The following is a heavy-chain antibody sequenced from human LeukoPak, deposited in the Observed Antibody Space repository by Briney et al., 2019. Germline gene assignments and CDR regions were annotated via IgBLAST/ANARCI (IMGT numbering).Heavy chain of an antibody. CDR1: GGSISSGGYY. J-gene: IGHJ4*02. CDR3: ARGARWLRSPFDY. CDR2: INHSGST. D-gene: IGHD5-12*01. V-gene: IGHV4-39*07. Sequence: SETLSLTCTVSGGSISSGGYYWSWIRQPPGKGLEWIGEINHSGSTNYNPSLKSRVTISVDTSKNQFSLKLSSVTAADTAVYYCARGARWLRSPFDYWGQGTLVTVSS.